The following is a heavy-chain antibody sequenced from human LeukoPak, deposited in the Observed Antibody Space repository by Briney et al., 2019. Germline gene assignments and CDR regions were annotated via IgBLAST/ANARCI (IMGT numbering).Heavy chain of an antibody. CDR1: GGSISSYY. V-gene: IGHV4-59*08. J-gene: IGHJ5*02. CDR2: IYYSGST. D-gene: IGHD3-16*01. Sequence: SETLSPTCTVSGGSISSYYWSWIRQPPGKGLEWIGYIYYSGSTNYNPSLKSRVTISVDTSKNQFSLKLSSVTAADTAVYYCARGGETFWFDPWGQGTLVTVSS. CDR3: ARGGETFWFDP.